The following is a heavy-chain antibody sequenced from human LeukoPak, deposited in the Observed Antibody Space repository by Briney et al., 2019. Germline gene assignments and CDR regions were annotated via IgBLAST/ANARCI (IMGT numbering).Heavy chain of an antibody. Sequence: ASVKVSCKVSGYTLTELSMHWVRQAPGKGLEWMGGFDPEDGETIYAQKFQGRVTMTEDTSTDTAYMELSSLRSEDTAVYYCYAQVVPAASTSSWFDPWGQGTLVTVSS. J-gene: IGHJ5*02. D-gene: IGHD2-2*01. CDR1: GYTLTELS. CDR2: FDPEDGET. V-gene: IGHV1-24*01. CDR3: YAQVVPAASTSSWFDP.